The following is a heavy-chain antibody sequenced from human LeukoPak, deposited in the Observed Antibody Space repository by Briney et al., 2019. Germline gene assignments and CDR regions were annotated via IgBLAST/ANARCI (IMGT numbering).Heavy chain of an antibody. Sequence: SVKVSCKASGGTFSSYAISWVRQAPGQGLEWMGRIIPILGIANYAQKFQGRVTITADKSTSTAYMELSSLRSEDTAVYYCARGPYYYYYYMNVWGKGTTVTVSS. CDR1: GGTFSSYA. V-gene: IGHV1-69*04. CDR2: IIPILGIA. CDR3: ARGPYYYYYYMNV. J-gene: IGHJ6*03.